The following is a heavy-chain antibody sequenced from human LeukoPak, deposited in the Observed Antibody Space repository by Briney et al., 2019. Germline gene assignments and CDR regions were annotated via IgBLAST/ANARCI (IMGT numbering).Heavy chain of an antibody. Sequence: SETLSLTCTVSGGSISSSSYYWGWIRQPPGKGLEWIGSIYYSGSTYYNPSLKSRVTISVDTSKNQFSLKLSSVTAADTAVYYCARGPRIYYYYYMDVWGKGTTVTVSS. CDR1: GGSISSSSYY. J-gene: IGHJ6*03. CDR3: ARGPRIYYYYYMDV. CDR2: IYYSGST. V-gene: IGHV4-39*07.